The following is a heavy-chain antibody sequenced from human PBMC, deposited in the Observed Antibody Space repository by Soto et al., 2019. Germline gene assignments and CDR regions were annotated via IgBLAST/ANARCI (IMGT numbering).Heavy chain of an antibody. D-gene: IGHD3-3*02. Sequence: EMQLLESGGNLVQPGGSLRLSCAASGLTFGAYAMTWVRQAPGKGLEWVSTISGNGDDPFYADSVRGRFTISRDNFNNIHYLQMDSLRDDDPAVYYCAKGGHFSHYDLWGRGTRVTVSS. CDR2: ISGNGDDP. V-gene: IGHV3-23*01. CDR1: GLTFGAYA. J-gene: IGHJ2*01. CDR3: AKGGHFSHYDL.